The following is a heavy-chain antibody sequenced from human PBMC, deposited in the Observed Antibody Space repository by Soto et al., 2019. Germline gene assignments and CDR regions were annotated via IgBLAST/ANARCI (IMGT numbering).Heavy chain of an antibody. CDR3: ARGASIAGLYYGMDV. V-gene: IGHV4-31*03. CDR2: NYYSGIT. CDR1: GGSIRRVGFY. D-gene: IGHD6-6*01. J-gene: IGHJ6*02. Sequence: SEALSLTCTVSGGSIRRVGFYWTLIRQHPGKGLEWIGYNYYSGITYYNPSLKSRATISLDTSKNQFSLKLSSVTAADTAVYYCARGASIAGLYYGMDVWGQGITVTVAS.